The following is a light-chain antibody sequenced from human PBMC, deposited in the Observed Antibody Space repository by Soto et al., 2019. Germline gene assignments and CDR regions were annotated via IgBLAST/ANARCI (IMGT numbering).Light chain of an antibody. CDR1: QSVSSNY. V-gene: IGKV3-20*01. Sequence: EIVLTQFPGTLSLSPGERATLSCRASQSVSSNYLAWYQQKPGQAPRLLIYGASSRATGIPDRFSGSGSGTDFTLTISRLEPEDFAVYYCQQYGGSGRTFGQGTKLEIK. J-gene: IGKJ2*01. CDR3: QQYGGSGRT. CDR2: GAS.